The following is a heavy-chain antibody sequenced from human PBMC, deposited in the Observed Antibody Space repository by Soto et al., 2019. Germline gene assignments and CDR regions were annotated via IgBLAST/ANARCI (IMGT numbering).Heavy chain of an antibody. J-gene: IGHJ6*02. V-gene: IGHV1-69*12. CDR1: GGTFSTSA. D-gene: IGHD1-1*01. Sequence: QVQLVQSGAEVKKPGSSVKVSCKASGGTFSTSAISWVRQAPGQGLEWVGGIMPVFPTPDYAQNFQGRVTITADESTTSAYLELTSLRADDTAVYYCARDKARLQLGGNYYYMLDVWGQGTAITVSS. CDR3: ARDKARLQLGGNYYYMLDV. CDR2: IMPVFPTP.